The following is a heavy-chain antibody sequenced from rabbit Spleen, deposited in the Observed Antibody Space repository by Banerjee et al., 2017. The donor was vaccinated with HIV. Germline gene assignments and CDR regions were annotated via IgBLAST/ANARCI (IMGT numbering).Heavy chain of an antibody. D-gene: IGHD8-1*01. V-gene: IGHV1S40*01. CDR3: ARDPWDAGSGYDL. Sequence: QSLEESGGGLVKPGASLTLTCKASGFSFSEFSFNSGYDMCWIRQAPGKGLEWIACMCDDRSRTHYASWVNGRFTISKTSSTTVDLKMNSLTAADTATYFCARDPWDAGSGYDLWGPGTLVTVS. CDR2: MCDDRSRT. CDR1: GFSFSEFSFNSGYD. J-gene: IGHJ4*01.